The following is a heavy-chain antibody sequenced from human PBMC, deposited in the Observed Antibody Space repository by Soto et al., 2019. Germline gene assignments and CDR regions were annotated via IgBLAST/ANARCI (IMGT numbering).Heavy chain of an antibody. J-gene: IGHJ4*02. Sequence: PGGSLRLSCAASGCPFSSYGMHWVRQAPGKGLEWVAVISYDGSNKYYADSVKGRFTISRDNSKNTLYLQMNSLRAEDTAVYYCAKDGLRWDHGDYFDYWGQGTLVTVSS. CDR1: GCPFSSYG. D-gene: IGHD4-17*01. CDR3: AKDGLRWDHGDYFDY. V-gene: IGHV3-30*18. CDR2: ISYDGSNK.